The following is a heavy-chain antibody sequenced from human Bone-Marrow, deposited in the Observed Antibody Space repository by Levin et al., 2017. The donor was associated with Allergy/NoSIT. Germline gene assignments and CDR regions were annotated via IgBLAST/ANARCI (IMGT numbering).Heavy chain of an antibody. CDR1: GGSISSAGYH. CDR3: ASLDGYSFDE. CDR2: ISYRGST. J-gene: IGHJ4*02. Sequence: SESLSLTCTVSGGSISSAGYHWTWLRQYPGKGLDWIGYISYRGSTSFNPSLQSRLTMSIDTSAQHFFMNLTSVSAADTDIYDCASLDGYSFDEWGLGALVTVSS. V-gene: IGHV4-31*03. D-gene: IGHD1-1*01.